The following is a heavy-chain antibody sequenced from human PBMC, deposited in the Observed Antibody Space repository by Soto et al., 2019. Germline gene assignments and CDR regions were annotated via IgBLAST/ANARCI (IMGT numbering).Heavy chain of an antibody. D-gene: IGHD3-10*01. Sequence: QVQLQESGPGLVKPSQTLSLTCTVSGGSISSGGYYWSWIRQHPGKGLEWIGYIYYSGSTYYNPSLKRRVTISVDTSKNQFSLKLSSVTAADTAVYYCARGGSGSYYQFDYWGQGTLVTVSS. V-gene: IGHV4-31*03. CDR2: IYYSGST. CDR3: ARGGSGSYYQFDY. J-gene: IGHJ4*02. CDR1: GGSISSGGYY.